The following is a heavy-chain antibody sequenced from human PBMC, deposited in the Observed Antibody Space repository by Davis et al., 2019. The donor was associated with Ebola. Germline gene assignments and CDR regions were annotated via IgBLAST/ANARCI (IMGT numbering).Heavy chain of an antibody. CDR1: GFPITNYW. Sequence: GESLKISCAVSGFPITNYWTHWVRQASGKGLVWVSRIKSDGSTIYADSVKGRFTISRDNAKNTLYLQMNSLRAEDTAVYYCARDHNNGARWLQDYWGQGTLVTVSS. D-gene: IGHD5-24*01. V-gene: IGHV3-74*01. CDR3: ARDHNNGARWLQDY. CDR2: IKSDGST. J-gene: IGHJ4*02.